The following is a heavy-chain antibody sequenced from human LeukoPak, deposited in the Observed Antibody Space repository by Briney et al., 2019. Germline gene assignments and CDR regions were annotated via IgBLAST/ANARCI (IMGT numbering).Heavy chain of an antibody. CDR2: INSDGSST. D-gene: IGHD6-13*01. Sequence: GGSLRLSCAASGFTFSSYWMHWVRQAPGKGLVWVSRINSDGSSTSYADSVKGRFTISRDNAKNTLYLQMNSLRSEDTAVYYCARAVGSSWYETYYYYYYMDVWGKGTTVTISS. V-gene: IGHV3-74*01. J-gene: IGHJ6*03. CDR3: ARAVGSSWYETYYYYYYMDV. CDR1: GFTFSSYW.